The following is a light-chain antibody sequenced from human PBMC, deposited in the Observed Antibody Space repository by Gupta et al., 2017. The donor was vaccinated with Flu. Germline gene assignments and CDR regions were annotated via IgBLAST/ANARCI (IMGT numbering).Light chain of an antibody. Sequence: QTVVTQEPSFSVSPGGTVTLTCGLTSGPVSSSYYPSWYQQTPGPAPRMLIYNKNRRSSGVPDRFSGSIFGTKAALTITGAQADEEADYVCGLYKRSGYNWVFGGGTKLTVL. J-gene: IGLJ3*02. CDR2: NKN. V-gene: IGLV8-61*01. CDR3: GLYKRSGYNWV. CDR1: SGPVSSSYY.